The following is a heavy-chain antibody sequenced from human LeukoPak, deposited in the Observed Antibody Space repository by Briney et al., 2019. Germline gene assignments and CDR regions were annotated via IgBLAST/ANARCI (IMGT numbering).Heavy chain of an antibody. CDR2: MNPNSGYT. J-gene: IGHJ4*02. CDR1: GYTFTSHF. CDR3: ARRRMGPFDY. D-gene: IGHD3-16*01. Sequence: ASVKVSCKPSGYTFTSHFMHWVRQATGQGLEWMGWMNPNSGYTVYAQKFRGRVTITRNTSISTAYMDLSSLRSEDTAVYYCARRRMGPFDYWGQGTLVTVSS. V-gene: IGHV1-8*03.